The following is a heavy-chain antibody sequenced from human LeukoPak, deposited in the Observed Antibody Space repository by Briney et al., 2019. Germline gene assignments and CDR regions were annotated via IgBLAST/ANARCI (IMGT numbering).Heavy chain of an antibody. CDR1: GFTFSGYA. Sequence: GSLRLSCAASGFTFSGYAMSWVRQAPGKGLEWVSVISGSGGSTYYADSVKGRFTISRDNSKNTLYLQMNSLRAEDTAVYYCAKEYYYATFGYSYFDYWGQGALVTVSS. CDR3: AKEYYYATFGYSYFDY. V-gene: IGHV3-23*01. D-gene: IGHD3-10*01. CDR2: ISGSGGST. J-gene: IGHJ4*02.